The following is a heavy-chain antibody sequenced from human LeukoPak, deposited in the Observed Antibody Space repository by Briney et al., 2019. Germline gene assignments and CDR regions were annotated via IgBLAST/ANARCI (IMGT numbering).Heavy chain of an antibody. J-gene: IGHJ6*03. Sequence: GGSLRLSCAASGFTVSSNYMSWVRQAPGKGLEWVANTNQDGSEKYYVDSVKGRFTISRDNAKNSVFLQMNSLRGEDTAVYYCARVGVVAARGKGYMDVWGKGTTVTVSS. V-gene: IGHV3-7*01. CDR2: TNQDGSEK. CDR3: ARVGVVAARGKGYMDV. D-gene: IGHD6-6*01. CDR1: GFTVSSNY.